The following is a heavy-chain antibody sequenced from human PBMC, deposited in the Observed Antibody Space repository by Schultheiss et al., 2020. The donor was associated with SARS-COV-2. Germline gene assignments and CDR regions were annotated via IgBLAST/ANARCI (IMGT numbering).Heavy chain of an antibody. J-gene: IGHJ6*02. CDR1: GGSFSGYY. CDR2: ISSSSSYI. Sequence: ETLSLTCAVYGGSFSGYYWSWIRQPPGKGLEWVSSISSSSSYIYYADSVKGRFTISRDNSKNTLYLQMNSLRAEDTAVYYCAKVGDYYYYALDVWGQGTTVTVSS. CDR3: AKVGDYYYYALDV. V-gene: IGHV3-21*04.